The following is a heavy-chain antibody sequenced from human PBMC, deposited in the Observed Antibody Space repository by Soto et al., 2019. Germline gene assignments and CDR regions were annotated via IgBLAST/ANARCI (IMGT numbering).Heavy chain of an antibody. Sequence: SETLSLTCTVSGGSISSGGYYWSWIRQHPGKGLEWIGYIYYSGSTYYNPSLKSRVTISVDTSKNQFSLKLSSVTAADTAVYYCARDLVNRGYGMDVWGQGTTVTVSS. CDR3: ARDLVNRGYGMDV. D-gene: IGHD3-10*01. V-gene: IGHV4-31*03. CDR2: IYYSGST. CDR1: GGSISSGGYY. J-gene: IGHJ6*02.